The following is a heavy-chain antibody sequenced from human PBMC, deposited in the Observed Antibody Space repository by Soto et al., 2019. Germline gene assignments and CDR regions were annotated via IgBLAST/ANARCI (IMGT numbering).Heavy chain of an antibody. CDR2: IDPSDSDT. J-gene: IGHJ4*02. CDR3: ARIPSTGPYYFDY. D-gene: IGHD1-1*01. Sequence: PGESLKISCKGSGYSFTSYWISWVRQMPGKGLEWMGIIDPSDSDTRYSPSFQGHVTISADKSISTASLQWSSLKASDTAMYYCARIPSTGPYYFDYWGQGTLVTVSS. V-gene: IGHV5-51*01. CDR1: GYSFTSYW.